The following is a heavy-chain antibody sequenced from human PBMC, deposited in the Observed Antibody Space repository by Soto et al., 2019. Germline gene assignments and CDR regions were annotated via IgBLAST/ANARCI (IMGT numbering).Heavy chain of an antibody. CDR2: INHSGST. V-gene: IGHV4-34*01. Sequence: SETLSLTCAVYGGSFSGYYWSWIRQPPGKGLEWIGEINHSGSTNYNPSLKSRVTISVDTSKNQFSLKLSSVTAADTAVYYCARVSIWFGTIRVFDIWGQGTMVTVSS. D-gene: IGHD3-10*01. CDR3: ARVSIWFGTIRVFDI. J-gene: IGHJ3*02. CDR1: GGSFSGYY.